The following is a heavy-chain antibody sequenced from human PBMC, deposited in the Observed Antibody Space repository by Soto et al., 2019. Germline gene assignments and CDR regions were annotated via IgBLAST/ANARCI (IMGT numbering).Heavy chain of an antibody. CDR2: IIPIFGTA. V-gene: IGHV1-69*01. CDR3: ASPGYSAEYYYYGMDV. D-gene: IGHD1-26*01. Sequence: QVQLVQSGAEVKKPGSSVKVSCKASGGTFSSYAISWVRQAPGQGLEWMGGIIPIFGTANYAQKFQGRVTITADESTSTAYMELSSLRPEDTAVYYCASPGYSAEYYYYGMDVWGQGTTVTVSS. J-gene: IGHJ6*02. CDR1: GGTFSSYA.